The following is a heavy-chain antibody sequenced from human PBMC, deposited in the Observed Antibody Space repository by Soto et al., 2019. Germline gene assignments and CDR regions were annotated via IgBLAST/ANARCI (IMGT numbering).Heavy chain of an antibody. J-gene: IGHJ4*02. CDR3: ATGDEQQLADY. Sequence: PSETLSVGCDVYGGSFSGYNWSWIRQPPGKGLEWIGEIYHSGSTNYNPSLKSRVNISVDTSKNQFSLKLSSVTAADTAVHYCATGDEQQLADYWGQGTLVTVTS. CDR2: IYHSGST. D-gene: IGHD6-13*01. V-gene: IGHV4-34*01. CDR1: GGSFSGYN.